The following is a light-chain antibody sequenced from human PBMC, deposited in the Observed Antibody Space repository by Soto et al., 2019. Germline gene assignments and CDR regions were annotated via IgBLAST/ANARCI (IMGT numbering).Light chain of an antibody. CDR1: QSFSSY. V-gene: IGKV3-11*01. CDR2: DAS. CDR3: QQRSNWPPKYT. Sequence: EIVLTQSPATLSLSPGERATLSCRASQSFSSYLAWYQQKPGQAPRLLIYDASNRATGIPARFSGSGSGTDFAPTISSLAPEDFAVYYCQQRSNWPPKYTFGQGTKLEIK. J-gene: IGKJ2*01.